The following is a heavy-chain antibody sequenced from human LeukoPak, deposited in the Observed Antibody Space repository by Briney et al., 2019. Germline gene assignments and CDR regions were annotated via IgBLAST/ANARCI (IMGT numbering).Heavy chain of an antibody. Sequence: GGSLRLSCAASGFTFSSYAMSWVRQAPGKGLEWVSAISGSGGSTYYADSVKGRFTISRDNSKNTLYLQMNSLRAEDTAVYCCAKSYGGGQRGCFDYWGQGTLVTVSS. CDR2: ISGSGGST. V-gene: IGHV3-23*01. J-gene: IGHJ4*02. CDR3: AKSYGGGQRGCFDY. D-gene: IGHD4-23*01. CDR1: GFTFSSYA.